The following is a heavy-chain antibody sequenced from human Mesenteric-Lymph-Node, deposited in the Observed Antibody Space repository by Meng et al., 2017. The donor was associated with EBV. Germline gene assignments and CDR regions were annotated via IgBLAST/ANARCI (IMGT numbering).Heavy chain of an antibody. V-gene: IGHV4-30-4*01. CDR2: IYYSGST. Sequence: QLREARPGLVNPSQTLFLSCAVSGGSIRRGGYYWSWIRQPPGKGLEWIGYIYYSGSTYYNPSLKSRVTISVDTSKNQFSLKLSSVTAADTAVYYCARVEQWLLYFDYWGQGTLVTVSS. J-gene: IGHJ4*02. CDR1: GGSIRRGGYY. CDR3: ARVEQWLLYFDY. D-gene: IGHD6-19*01.